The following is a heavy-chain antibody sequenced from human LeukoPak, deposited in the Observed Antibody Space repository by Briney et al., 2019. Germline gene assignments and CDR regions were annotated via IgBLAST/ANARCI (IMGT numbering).Heavy chain of an antibody. Sequence: ASVKVSCKASGYTFTSYGISWVRQAPGQGLEWMGWISAYNGNTNYAQKLQGRVTMTTDTSTSTAYMELRSLRSDDTAVYYCARDTRLYYYGSGSSNNWFDPWGQGTLVTVSS. CDR2: ISAYNGNT. V-gene: IGHV1-18*01. CDR1: GYTFTSYG. D-gene: IGHD3-10*01. CDR3: ARDTRLYYYGSGSSNNWFDP. J-gene: IGHJ5*02.